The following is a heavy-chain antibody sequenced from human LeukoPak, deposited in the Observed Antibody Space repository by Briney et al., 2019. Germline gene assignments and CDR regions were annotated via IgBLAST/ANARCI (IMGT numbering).Heavy chain of an antibody. CDR2: IIPILGIA. V-gene: IGHV1-69*04. D-gene: IGHD2-2*01. J-gene: IGHJ4*02. Sequence: ASVKVSCKASGGTFSSYAISWVRQAPGQGLEWMGRIIPILGIANYAQKFQGRVTITADKSTSTAYMELSSLRSEDTAVYYCARDLGGAAAADYWGQGTLVTVSS. CDR1: GGTFSSYA. CDR3: ARDLGGAAAADY.